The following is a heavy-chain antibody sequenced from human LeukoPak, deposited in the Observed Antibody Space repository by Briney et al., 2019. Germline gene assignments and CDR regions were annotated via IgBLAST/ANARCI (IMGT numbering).Heavy chain of an antibody. J-gene: IGHJ4*02. CDR2: ISYDGSNK. CDR3: ARGSLLRGPDY. Sequence: GGSLGLSCAASGFTFSDYAMHWVRQAPGKGLDWVALISYDGSNKNYADSVKGRFTISRDNSKNTFYLQMNSLRPEDTAMYFCARGSLLRGPDYWGQGALVTVSS. D-gene: IGHD3-10*01. V-gene: IGHV3-30-3*01. CDR1: GFTFSDYA.